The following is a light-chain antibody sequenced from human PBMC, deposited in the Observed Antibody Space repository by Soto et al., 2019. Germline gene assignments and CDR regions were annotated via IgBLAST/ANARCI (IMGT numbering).Light chain of an antibody. Sequence: QSALTQPASVSGSPGQSITISCTGTSSDVGAYNYVSWYHQHPGKVPKLMIYDVSTRPSGVSNRFSGSKSGNTASLTISGLQAEDEADYYCSSNTRSSTLVFGGGTKLTVL. CDR3: SSNTRSSTLV. CDR2: DVS. J-gene: IGLJ2*01. CDR1: SSDVGAYNY. V-gene: IGLV2-14*01.